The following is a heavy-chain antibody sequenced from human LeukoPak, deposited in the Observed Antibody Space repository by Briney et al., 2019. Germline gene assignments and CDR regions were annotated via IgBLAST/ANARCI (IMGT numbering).Heavy chain of an antibody. Sequence: GGSLRLSCAASGFTVSSNYMSWVRQAPGKGLEWVSVIYSGGSTYYADSVKGRFTISRDNSKNTLYLQMNSLRAEDTAVYYCARPPGLDYYDSSGYYLLALYFDYWGQGTLVTVSS. V-gene: IGHV3-53*01. CDR2: IYSGGST. D-gene: IGHD3-22*01. CDR1: GFTVSSNY. J-gene: IGHJ4*02. CDR3: ARPPGLDYYDSSGYYLLALYFDY.